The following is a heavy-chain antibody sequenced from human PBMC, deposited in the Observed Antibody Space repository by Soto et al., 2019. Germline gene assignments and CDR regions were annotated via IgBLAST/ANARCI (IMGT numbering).Heavy chain of an antibody. Sequence: QVQLVQSGAEVKKPGSSVKVSCKASGGTFSSYAISWVRQAPGQGLEWMGGIIPIFGTANYAQTFQGRVMITADESTSTAYMELSSLRSEDTAVYYCARGTASSMAARQLNYFDYWGQGTLVTVSS. CDR3: ARGTASSMAARQLNYFDY. CDR1: GGTFSSYA. D-gene: IGHD6-6*01. CDR2: IIPIFGTA. J-gene: IGHJ4*02. V-gene: IGHV1-69*01.